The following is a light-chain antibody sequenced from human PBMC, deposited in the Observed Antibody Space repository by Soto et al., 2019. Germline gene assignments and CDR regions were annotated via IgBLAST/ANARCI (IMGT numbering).Light chain of an antibody. CDR3: QQYNNRPPLT. Sequence: EIVMTQSPVTLSVSPGERATLSCRASQSVSTNLAWYQQKPGQTPRLLIYGASTRATGIPARFSGSGSGTEFTLTISSLQSEDLAVYYCQQYNNRPPLTFGGGTKVEIK. J-gene: IGKJ4*01. CDR1: QSVSTN. CDR2: GAS. V-gene: IGKV3-15*01.